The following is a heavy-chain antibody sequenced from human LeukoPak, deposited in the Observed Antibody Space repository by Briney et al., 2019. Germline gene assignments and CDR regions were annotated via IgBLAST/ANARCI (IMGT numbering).Heavy chain of an antibody. J-gene: IGHJ5*02. CDR3: ARRLRQNLFDP. CDR1: GVSISSDY. Sequence: SGTLSLTCTVSGVSISSDYWSWIRLPPGKGLEWIGYIYYSGSSNYNPSLKSRVTMSVDTSKNQFSLKLTSVTAADTAVYYCARRLRQNLFDPWGQGTLVTVSS. V-gene: IGHV4-59*08. D-gene: IGHD4-17*01. CDR2: IYYSGSS.